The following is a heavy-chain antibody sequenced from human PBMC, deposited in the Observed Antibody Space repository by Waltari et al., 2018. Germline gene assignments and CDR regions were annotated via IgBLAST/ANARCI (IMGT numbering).Heavy chain of an antibody. CDR1: GYSISSGYY. CDR2: IYHSGST. D-gene: IGHD3-3*01. Sequence: QVQLQESGPGLVKPSETLSLTCTVSGYSISSGYYWGWIRQPPGKGLEWIGSIYHSGSTYDNPSLKSRVTISVDTSKNQFSLKLSSVTAADTAVYYCARSTVRTLRFLEWLLQGFDYWGQGTLVTVSS. J-gene: IGHJ4*02. CDR3: ARSTVRTLRFLEWLLQGFDY. V-gene: IGHV4-38-2*02.